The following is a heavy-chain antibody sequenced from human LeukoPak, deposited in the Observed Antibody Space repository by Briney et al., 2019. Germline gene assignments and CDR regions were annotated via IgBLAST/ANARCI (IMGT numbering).Heavy chain of an antibody. CDR3: ARASLTGYGDYAYNWFDP. D-gene: IGHD4-17*01. V-gene: IGHV5-51*01. CDR1: GYSFTSYW. Sequence: GESLKISCKGSGYSFTSYWIGWVRQMPGKGLEWMGIIYPGDSDTRYSPSFQGQVTISADKSISTAYLQWSSLKASDTAMYYCARASLTGYGDYAYNWFDPWGQGTLVTVSS. J-gene: IGHJ5*02. CDR2: IYPGDSDT.